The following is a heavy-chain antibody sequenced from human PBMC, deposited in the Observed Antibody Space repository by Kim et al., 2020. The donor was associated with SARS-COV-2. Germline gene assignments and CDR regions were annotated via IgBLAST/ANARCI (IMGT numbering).Heavy chain of an antibody. CDR3: AKDIGYYGSGSYAMDV. V-gene: IGHV3-43*01. J-gene: IGHJ6*02. D-gene: IGHD3-10*01. Sequence: DFVKCRFTISRDNSRNSLYLQMNSLRREDTALYYCAKDIGYYGSGSYAMDVWGRGTTVTVSS.